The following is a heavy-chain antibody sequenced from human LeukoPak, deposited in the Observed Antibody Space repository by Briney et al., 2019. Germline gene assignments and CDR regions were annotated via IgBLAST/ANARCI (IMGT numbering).Heavy chain of an antibody. CDR2: ISFINST. J-gene: IGHJ3*02. CDR3: AKGTSSLNYDAFDI. Sequence: GGSLRLSCAASGSTFSSFGVNWVRQGPGKGLEWVSGISFINSTWFADSVKGRFTISRDNSKNTVYLQMNSLRDDDTAIYYCAKGTSSLNYDAFDIWGQGTLVTVSS. D-gene: IGHD6-19*01. V-gene: IGHV3-23*01. CDR1: GSTFSSFG.